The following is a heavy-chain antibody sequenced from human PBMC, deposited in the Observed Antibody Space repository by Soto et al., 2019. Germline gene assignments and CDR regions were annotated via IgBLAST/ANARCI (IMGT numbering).Heavy chain of an antibody. V-gene: IGHV3-33*01. CDR2: IWHDGGNK. CDR3: ARDGDVNTGFGKDY. J-gene: IGHJ4*02. D-gene: IGHD3-16*01. Sequence: QVQLVESGGGVVQPGRSLRLSCAASGFTFSSYGMHWVRQAPGKGLEWVAFIWHDGGNKFYAESVKDRFTISRDNSENTLYLQMTSLSVEATAMYYCARDGDVNTGFGKDYWGQGTLVTVSS. CDR1: GFTFSSYG.